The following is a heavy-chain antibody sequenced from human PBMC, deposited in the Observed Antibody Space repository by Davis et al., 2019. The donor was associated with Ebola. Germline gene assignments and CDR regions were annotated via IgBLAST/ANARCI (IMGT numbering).Heavy chain of an antibody. D-gene: IGHD2-15*01. CDR3: ARWLQLSGGYYYYYGMDV. CDR1: GYTFTSYY. V-gene: IGHV1-8*02. CDR2: MNPNSGNT. J-gene: IGHJ6*02. Sequence: ASVKVSCKASGYTFTSYYMHWVRQAPGQGLEWMGWMNPNSGNTGYAQKFQGRVTMTRNTSISPAYMELSSLRSKDTAVYYCARWLQLSGGYYYYYGMDVWGQGTTVTVSS.